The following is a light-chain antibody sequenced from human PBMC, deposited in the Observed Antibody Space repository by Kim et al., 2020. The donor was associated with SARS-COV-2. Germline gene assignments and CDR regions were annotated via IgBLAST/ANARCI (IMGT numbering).Light chain of an antibody. V-gene: IGKV1-39*01. CDR2: AAS. CDR3: QQSYSTPSIT. J-gene: IGKJ5*01. CDR1: QSISSY. Sequence: YVGNRVTITCRASQSISSYLNWYQQKPRKAPKLLIYAASSLQSGVPSRFSGSGSGTDFTLTISSLQPEDFATYYCQQSYSTPSITFGQGTRLEIK.